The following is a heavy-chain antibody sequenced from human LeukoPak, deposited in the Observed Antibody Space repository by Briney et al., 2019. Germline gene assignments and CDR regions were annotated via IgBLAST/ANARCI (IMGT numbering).Heavy chain of an antibody. CDR3: AKAGDYYDSSGFRGIDF. Sequence: ASVKVSCKASGYTFTSYFMHWVRQAPGQGLEWMGWINLYSGGTNYAQKFQGRVTLTRETSISTAYMELSRLRSDDTAKYYCAKAGDYYDSSGFRGIDFWGQGTLVTVSS. D-gene: IGHD3-22*01. J-gene: IGHJ4*02. CDR2: INLYSGGT. V-gene: IGHV1-2*02. CDR1: GYTFTSYF.